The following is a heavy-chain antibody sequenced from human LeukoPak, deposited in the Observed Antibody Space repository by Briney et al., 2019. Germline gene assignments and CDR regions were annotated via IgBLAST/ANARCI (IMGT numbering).Heavy chain of an antibody. CDR3: ARRAFWSTPYGDLPVYYFDY. J-gene: IGHJ4*02. CDR2: INPNSGGT. CDR1: GYTFTGYY. V-gene: IGHV1-2*02. Sequence: ASVKVSCKASGYTFTGYYMHWVRQAPGQGLEWMGWINPNSGGTNYAQKFQGRVTMTRDTSISTACMELSRLRSDDTAVYYCARRAFWSTPYGDLPVYYFDYWGQGTLVTVSS. D-gene: IGHD4-17*01.